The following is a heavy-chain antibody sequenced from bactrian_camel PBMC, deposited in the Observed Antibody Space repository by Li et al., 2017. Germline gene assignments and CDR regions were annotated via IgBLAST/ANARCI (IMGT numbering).Heavy chain of an antibody. CDR2: INTDGDTT. Sequence: HVQLVESGGGYVQPGGSLRLSCATSGFTFSYYWMYWVRQAPKKGLEWVSTINTDGDTTNYSDSVKGRFTISRDNAKNTLYLQMNSLQVEDTAVYYCVRESHDGGSWSAQHLNSDYWGQGTQVTVS. CDR3: VRESHDGGSWSAQHLNSDY. CDR1: GFTFSYYW. V-gene: IGHV3S1*01. D-gene: IGHD6*01. J-gene: IGHJ4*01.